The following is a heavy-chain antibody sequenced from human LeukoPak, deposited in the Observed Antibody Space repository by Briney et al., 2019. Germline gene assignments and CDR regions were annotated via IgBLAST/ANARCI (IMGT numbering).Heavy chain of an antibody. CDR2: ISSDGSST. V-gene: IGHV3-74*01. CDR3: ARGRPGNYFDY. Sequence: GGSLRLSCAASGFTFSSAWMNWVRQAPGKGLMWVSYISSDGSSTNYADSVKGRFTISRDNAKNTLYVQMNSLRADDTAVYYCARGRPGNYFDYWGQGTLVTVSS. CDR1: GFTFSSAW. J-gene: IGHJ4*02. D-gene: IGHD1-26*01.